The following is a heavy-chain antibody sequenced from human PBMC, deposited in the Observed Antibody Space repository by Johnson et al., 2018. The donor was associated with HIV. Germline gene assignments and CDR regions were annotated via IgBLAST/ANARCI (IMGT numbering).Heavy chain of an antibody. D-gene: IGHD3-9*01. J-gene: IGHJ3*02. CDR3: AREADGHLRHFDWLLSRGDAFDI. Sequence: QVQLVESGGGVVKPGGSLRLSCEASGFSFSAYYMTWIRQAPGKGLEWVSSISSSGTPKYYADSVKGRFTISRDNGKNSLYLQMNSRRVEDKALYYSAREADGHLRHFDWLLSRGDAFDIWGQGSMVTVSS. CDR2: ISSSGTPK. V-gene: IGHV3-11*04. CDR1: GFSFSAYY.